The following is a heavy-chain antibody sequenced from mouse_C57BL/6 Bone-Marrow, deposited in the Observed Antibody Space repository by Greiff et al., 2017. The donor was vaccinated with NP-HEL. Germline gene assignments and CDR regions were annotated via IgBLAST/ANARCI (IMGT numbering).Heavy chain of an antibody. CDR1: GFSLTSYG. D-gene: IGHD2-5*01. CDR2: IWSGGST. V-gene: IGHV2-2*01. Sequence: VKLVESGPGLVQPSQCLSITCTVSGFSLTSYGVHWVRQSPGKGLEWLGVIWSGGSTDYNAAFISRLSISKDNSKSQVFFKMNSLQADDTAIDYCARKGVTAFAYWGQGTLVTVSA. CDR3: ARKGVTAFAY. J-gene: IGHJ3*01.